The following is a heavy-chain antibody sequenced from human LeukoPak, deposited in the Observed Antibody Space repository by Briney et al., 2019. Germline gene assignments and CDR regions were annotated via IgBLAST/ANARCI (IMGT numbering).Heavy chain of an antibody. D-gene: IGHD6-13*01. CDR1: GGSISSYY. J-gene: IGHJ4*02. CDR3: ARDSHSRSLPY. CDR2: IYYGGST. V-gene: IGHV4-59*01. Sequence: PSETLSLTCTVSGGSISSYYWSWIRQPPGKGLEWIGYIYYGGSTNYNPSLKSRVTISVDTSKNQLSLKLGSVTAADTAVDCCARDSHSRSLPYWRGGTLVSVPS.